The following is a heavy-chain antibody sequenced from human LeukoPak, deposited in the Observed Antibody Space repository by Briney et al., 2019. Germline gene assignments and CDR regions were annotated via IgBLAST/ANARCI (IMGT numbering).Heavy chain of an antibody. D-gene: IGHD3-9*01. V-gene: IGHV4-34*01. J-gene: IGHJ6*02. CDR2: INHSGST. Sequence: SSETLSLTCAVYGGSFSGYYWSWIRQPPGKGLEWIGEINHSGSTNYNPSLKSRVTISVDTSKNQFSLKLSSVTAADTAVYYCARDLRQRYYYYYYGMDVWGQGTTVTVSS. CDR3: ARDLRQRYYYYYYGMDV. CDR1: GGSFSGYY.